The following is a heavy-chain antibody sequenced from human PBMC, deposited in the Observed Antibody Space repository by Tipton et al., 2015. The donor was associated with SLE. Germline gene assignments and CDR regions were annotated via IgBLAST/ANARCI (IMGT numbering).Heavy chain of an antibody. J-gene: IGHJ3*01. D-gene: IGHD3-3*01. Sequence: TLSLTCTVSGVSISSNTYYWGWIRQPPGKGLEWLGTIYYTGNTYSNPSLKSRLAIYVDTSENHFSLSLSSVTAADTAVYYCATQKVYHFSIGYKEAFDLWGQGTMVTVSS. V-gene: IGHV4-39*01. CDR1: GVSISSNTYY. CDR3: ATQKVYHFSIGYKEAFDL. CDR2: IYYTGNT.